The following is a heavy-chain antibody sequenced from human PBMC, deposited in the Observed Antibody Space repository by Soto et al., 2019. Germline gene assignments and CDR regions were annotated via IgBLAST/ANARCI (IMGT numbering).Heavy chain of an antibody. D-gene: IGHD3-10*01. CDR3: ARGGNSGSYYNNWFDP. V-gene: IGHV4-34*01. CDR1: GGSFSGYH. J-gene: IGHJ5*02. Sequence: SETLSLTCAVYGGSFSGYHWSWIRPPPGKGLEWIGKINHSESTNYNPSLKSRVTISVDTSKNQFSLKLSSVTAADTAVYDCARGGNSGSYYNNWFDPWGQGTLVT. CDR2: INHSEST.